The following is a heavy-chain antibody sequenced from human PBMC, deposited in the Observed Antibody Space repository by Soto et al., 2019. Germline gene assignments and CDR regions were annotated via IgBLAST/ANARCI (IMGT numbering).Heavy chain of an antibody. V-gene: IGHV1-8*01. CDR1: GYTFTSYD. CDR3: AGGFTYYYDRSGLDY. D-gene: IGHD3-22*01. J-gene: IGHJ4*02. CDR2: MNPNSGNT. Sequence: ASVKVSCKASGYTFTSYDINWVRQATGQGLEWMGWMNPNSGNTGYAQKFQGRVTMTRNTSISIAYRELSSLRSEDTAGYYCAGGFTYYYDRSGLDYWGQGTLVTVSS.